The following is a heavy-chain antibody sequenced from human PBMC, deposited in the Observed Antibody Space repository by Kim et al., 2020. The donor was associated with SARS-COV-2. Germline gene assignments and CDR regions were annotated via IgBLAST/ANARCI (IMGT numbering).Heavy chain of an antibody. Sequence: KGRFTISRDNAKNSLYLQMNSLRAEDTALYYCAKDGGGFGEFYYYYGMDVWGQGTTVTVSS. D-gene: IGHD3-10*01. J-gene: IGHJ6*02. CDR3: AKDGGGFGEFYYYYGMDV. V-gene: IGHV3-9*01.